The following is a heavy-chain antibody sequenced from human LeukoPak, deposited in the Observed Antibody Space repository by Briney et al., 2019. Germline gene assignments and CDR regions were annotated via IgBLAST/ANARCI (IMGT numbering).Heavy chain of an antibody. CDR1: GYTLTELS. CDR3: ATPRAEYQLLSVNAFDI. Sequence: GASVKVSCKVSGYTLTELSMHWVRQAPGKGREWMGGFYLEDGETIYAQKYQGRVTMTGDEPTRTAYMELSSLRSEDTAVYYCATPRAEYQLLSVNAFDIWGQGTMVTVSS. D-gene: IGHD2-2*01. V-gene: IGHV1-24*01. CDR2: FYLEDGET. J-gene: IGHJ3*02.